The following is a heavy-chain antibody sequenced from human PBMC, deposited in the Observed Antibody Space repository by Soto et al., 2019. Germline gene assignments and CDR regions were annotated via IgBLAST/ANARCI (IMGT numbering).Heavy chain of an antibody. CDR2: IYSIGNT. D-gene: IGHD6-19*01. V-gene: IGHV4-39*07. CDR1: GASIRSSAY. J-gene: IGHJ6*02. Sequence: PSETLSLTCTVSGASIRSSAYWGWIRQPPGKGLEWIGSIYSIGNTYYNPSLKSGVTISADNSKNTLYLQMNSLRAEDTAVYYCAKDEIAVPEAYSYNGMDVWGQGTTVTVSS. CDR3: AKDEIAVPEAYSYNGMDV.